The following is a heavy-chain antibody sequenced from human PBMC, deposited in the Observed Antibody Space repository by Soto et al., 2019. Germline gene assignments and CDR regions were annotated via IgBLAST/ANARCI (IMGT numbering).Heavy chain of an antibody. Sequence: QERLVESGGGVVQPGRSLRLSCAVSGFTFSNYGMHWVRQAPGKGLEWVALIWYDGINEYYADSVKGRFTISRDISKNTLYLQMNSLLPEDTGVYYCTKSRGDGYKWGLGLAYWGQGTLVTVSS. D-gene: IGHD3-10*01. V-gene: IGHV3-33*08. J-gene: IGHJ4*02. CDR2: IWYDGINE. CDR1: GFTFSNYG. CDR3: TKSRGDGYKWGLGLAY.